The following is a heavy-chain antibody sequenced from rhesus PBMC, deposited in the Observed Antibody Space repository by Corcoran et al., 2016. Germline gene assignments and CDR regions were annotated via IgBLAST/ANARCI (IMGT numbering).Heavy chain of an antibody. D-gene: IGHD4-35*01. CDR3: TTEAVTSLDY. CDR2: IRSNAYGGTA. CDR1: GFTFSDYY. V-gene: IGHV3-184*01. J-gene: IGHJ4*01. Sequence: EVQLVESGGGLVQPGGSLRLSCAASGFTFSDYYMYWVRQAPGKGLEWVAFIRSNAYGGTAEYAASVKGRFTISRDDSKSIAYLQMSSLKTEDTAVYYCTTEAVTSLDYWGQGVLVTVSS.